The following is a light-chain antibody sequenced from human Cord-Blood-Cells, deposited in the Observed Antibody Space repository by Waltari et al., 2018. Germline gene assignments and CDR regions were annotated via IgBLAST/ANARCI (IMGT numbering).Light chain of an antibody. Sequence: DIQMTQSPPSVSASVGDRVTITCRASQGISSWLARYQQKPGTAPKLLIYAASSLHSGVPSRFSGSGSGTDFTLTISSLQPEDFATYYCQQANSFPLTFGGGTKVEIK. V-gene: IGKV1D-12*01. CDR2: AAS. CDR1: QGISSW. J-gene: IGKJ4*01. CDR3: QQANSFPLT.